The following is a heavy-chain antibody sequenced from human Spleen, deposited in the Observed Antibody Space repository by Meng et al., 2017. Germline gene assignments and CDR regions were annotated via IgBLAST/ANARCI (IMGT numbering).Heavy chain of an antibody. CDR3: ARDGYNEIDY. V-gene: IGHV3-9*01. D-gene: IGHD5-24*01. CDR2: ISWNSGSI. Sequence: SLKISCAASGFTFDDYAMHWVRQAPGKGLEWVSGISWNSGSIGYADSVRGRFTVSRDNANNFLYLHMNSLRAEDTAFYYCARDGYNEIDYWGQGALVTVSS. J-gene: IGHJ4*02. CDR1: GFTFDDYA.